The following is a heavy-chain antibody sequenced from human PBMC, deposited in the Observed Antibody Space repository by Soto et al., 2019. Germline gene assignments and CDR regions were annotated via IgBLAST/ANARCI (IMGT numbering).Heavy chain of an antibody. D-gene: IGHD2-15*01. J-gene: IGHJ2*01. CDR1: GFTFSSYA. Sequence: EVQLLESGGGLVQPGGSLRLSCAASGFTFSSYAMSWVRQAPGKGLEWVSAISGSGGSTYYAHSVKGRFTISRDNSKNTLYLQMNSLRAEDTAVYYCAKVRDYCSGGSCYSDWYFDLWGRGTLVTVSS. CDR3: AKVRDYCSGGSCYSDWYFDL. V-gene: IGHV3-23*01. CDR2: ISGSGGST.